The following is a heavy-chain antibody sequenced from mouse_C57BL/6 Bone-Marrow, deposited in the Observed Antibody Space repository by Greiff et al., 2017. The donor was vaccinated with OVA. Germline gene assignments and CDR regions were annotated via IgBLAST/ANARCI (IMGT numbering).Heavy chain of an antibody. V-gene: IGHV1-12*01. CDR1: GYTFTSYT. Sequence: LQQSGAELVRPGASVKMSCKASGYTFTSYTMPWVKQTPRQGLEWIGAIYPGSGDTSYNQKFKGKATLTVDKSSSTAYMQLSSLTSEDSAVYFCARSFFDDWGKGTTLTVSS. J-gene: IGHJ2*01. CDR2: IYPGSGDT. CDR3: ARSFFDD.